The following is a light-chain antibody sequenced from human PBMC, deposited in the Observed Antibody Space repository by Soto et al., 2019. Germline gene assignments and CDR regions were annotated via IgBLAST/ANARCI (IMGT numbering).Light chain of an antibody. CDR1: QSLVYSDGNTY. J-gene: IGKJ3*01. CDR2: KVS. Sequence: DVVMTQSPLSLPVTLGQPASISCRSSQSLVYSDGNTYLNWLQQRPGQSPRRLMYKVSNRDSGVPDRLSGSGSGSDFTLKTSRVEAEDVGVYYCMQGTHWPPEITFGPGTKVDIK. V-gene: IGKV2-30*01. CDR3: MQGTHWPPEIT.